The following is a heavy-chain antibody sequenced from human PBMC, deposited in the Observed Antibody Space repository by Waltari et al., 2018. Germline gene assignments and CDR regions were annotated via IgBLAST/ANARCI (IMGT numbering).Heavy chain of an antibody. V-gene: IGHV4-34*01. Sequence: QVQLQQWGAGLLKPSETLSLTCAVYGGSFSGYYWSWIRQPPGKGLEWIGEINHSGRTNYNPSLKSRVTISVDTSKNQFSLKLSSVTAADTAVYYCARGRRIAARPLRWFDPWGQGTLVTVSS. CDR1: GGSFSGYY. D-gene: IGHD6-6*01. CDR2: INHSGRT. J-gene: IGHJ5*02. CDR3: ARGRRIAARPLRWFDP.